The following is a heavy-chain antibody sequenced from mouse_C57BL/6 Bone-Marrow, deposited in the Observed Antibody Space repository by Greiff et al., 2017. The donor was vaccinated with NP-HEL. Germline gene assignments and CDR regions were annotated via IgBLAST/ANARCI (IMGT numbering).Heavy chain of an antibody. CDR1: GYTFTSYW. D-gene: IGHD2-2*01. CDR2: IHPNSGST. CDR3: SMVKGYWYFDV. Sequence: VQLQQPGAELVKPGASVKLSCKASGYTFTSYWMHWVKQRPGQGLEWIGMIHPNSGSTNYNEKFKSKATLTVDKSSSTPYMQLSSLTSEDSAVYYCSMVKGYWYFDVWGTGTTVTVSS. J-gene: IGHJ1*03. V-gene: IGHV1-64*01.